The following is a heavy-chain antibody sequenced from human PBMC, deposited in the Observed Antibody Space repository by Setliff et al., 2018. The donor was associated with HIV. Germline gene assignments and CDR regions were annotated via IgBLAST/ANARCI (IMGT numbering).Heavy chain of an antibody. D-gene: IGHD3-10*01. J-gene: IGHJ5*02. CDR1: GGSISSYC. Sequence: TLSLTCTVSGGSISSYCWNWIRQSPGRGLEWIGFIFSSGSTKYNPSLQSRVTMSIDTSKNQFPLKLTSVTAADTAVYYCARRIDNSGSFPDKNWFDTWGQGSLVTVSS. V-gene: IGHV4-4*09. CDR3: ARRIDNSGSFPDKNWFDT. CDR2: IFSSGST.